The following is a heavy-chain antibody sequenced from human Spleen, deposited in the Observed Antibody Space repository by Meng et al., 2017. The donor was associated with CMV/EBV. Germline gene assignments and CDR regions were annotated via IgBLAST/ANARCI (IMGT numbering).Heavy chain of an antibody. CDR3: AKAGKNGDYGFFYYYGLDV. CDR2: IRNDGSNK. J-gene: IGHJ6*02. V-gene: IGHV3-30*02. D-gene: IGHD4-17*01. CDR1: GFTFRSYG. Sequence: GESLKISCAASGFTFRSYGMHWVRQAPGKGLEWVAFIRNDGSNKYYADSVKGRFTISRDNSKNTLYLQMNSLRDEDTAIYYCAKAGKNGDYGFFYYYGLDVWGQGTTVTVSS.